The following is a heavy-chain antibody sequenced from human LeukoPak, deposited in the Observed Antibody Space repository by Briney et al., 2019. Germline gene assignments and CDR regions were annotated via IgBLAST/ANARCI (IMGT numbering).Heavy chain of an antibody. CDR3: TRHATPPTDTSYSSSGYIPSHYYYGMDV. CDR1: GFTFSSSG. D-gene: IGHD6-13*01. CDR2: IWYDGSNK. J-gene: IGHJ6*02. Sequence: QPGGSLRLSCAASGFTFSSSGMHWVRQAPGKGLEWVAVIWYDGSNKYSAYSVKGRFTISRENSKNTLYLQMNSLRAKDKAVYYGTRHATPPTDTSYSSSGYIPSHYYYGMDVWGQGTTVTVSS. V-gene: IGHV3-33*01.